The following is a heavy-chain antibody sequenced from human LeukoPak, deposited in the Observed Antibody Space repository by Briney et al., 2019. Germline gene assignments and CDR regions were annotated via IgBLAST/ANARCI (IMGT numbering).Heavy chain of an antibody. CDR2: INHSGNT. CDR3: AKIDGGSFSYFDY. J-gene: IGHJ4*02. V-gene: IGHV4-38-2*02. D-gene: IGHD1-26*01. Sequence: SETLSLTCTVSGYSISSAYYWGWIRQPPGKGLEWIGNINHSGNTYYNPSLKSRVTISVDTSKNQFSLKLYSVTAADTAVYYCAKIDGGSFSYFDYWGQGTLVTVSS. CDR1: GYSISSAYY.